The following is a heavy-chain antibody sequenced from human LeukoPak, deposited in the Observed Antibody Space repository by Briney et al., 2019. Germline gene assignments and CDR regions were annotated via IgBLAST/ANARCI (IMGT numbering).Heavy chain of an antibody. J-gene: IGHJ4*02. V-gene: IGHV3-66*01. CDR2: IYSGGST. Sequence: PGGSLRLSCAASGFTVSSNYMSWVRQAPGKGLEWVSVIYSGGSTYYADSVKGRFTISRDNSKNTLYLQMNSLRAEDTAVYYCARASPYGSGRHFDYWGQGTLVTVSS. CDR1: GFTVSSNY. CDR3: ARASPYGSGRHFDY. D-gene: IGHD3-10*01.